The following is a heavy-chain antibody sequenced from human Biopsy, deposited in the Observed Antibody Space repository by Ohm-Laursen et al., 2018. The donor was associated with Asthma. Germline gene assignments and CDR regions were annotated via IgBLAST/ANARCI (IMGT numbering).Heavy chain of an antibody. CDR1: GYTFTSTVYG. D-gene: IGHD3-10*01. J-gene: IGHJ5*02. Sequence: GASVKVSCKASGYTFTSTVYGISWVRQAPGQGLEWMGWIRPHTGDTNYAQMLRGRVTMTTDTSTSTAYMELRGLRSDDTAVYYCARDPGGFDPWGQETLVTVSS. V-gene: IGHV1-18*01. CDR3: ARDPGGFDP. CDR2: IRPHTGDT.